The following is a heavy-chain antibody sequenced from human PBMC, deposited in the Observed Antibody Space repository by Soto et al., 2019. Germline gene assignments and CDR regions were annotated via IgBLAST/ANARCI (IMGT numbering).Heavy chain of an antibody. Sequence: SETLSLTCTVSGGSISSYYWSWIRQPPGKGLEWIGYIYYSGSTNYNPSLKSRVTISVDTSKNQFSLKLSSVTAADTAVYYCARGYYDFWSGYLGVWGQGTTVTVSS. CDR2: IYYSGST. CDR3: ARGYYDFWSGYLGV. V-gene: IGHV4-59*01. J-gene: IGHJ6*02. D-gene: IGHD3-3*01. CDR1: GGSISSYY.